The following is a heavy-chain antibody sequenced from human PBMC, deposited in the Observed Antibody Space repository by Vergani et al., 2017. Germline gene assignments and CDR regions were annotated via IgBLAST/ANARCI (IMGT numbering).Heavy chain of an antibody. CDR1: GFTFSSYG. J-gene: IGHJ4*02. V-gene: IGHV3-30*18. CDR2: ISYDGSNK. D-gene: IGHD4-17*01. CDR3: AKVRDYGGLYDY. Sequence: VQLVESGGGLVQPGGSLRLSCAASGFTFSSYGMHWVRQAPGKGLEWVAVISYDGSNKYYADSVKGRFTISRDNSKNTLYLQMNSLRAEDTAVYYCAKVRDYGGLYDYWGQGTLVTVSS.